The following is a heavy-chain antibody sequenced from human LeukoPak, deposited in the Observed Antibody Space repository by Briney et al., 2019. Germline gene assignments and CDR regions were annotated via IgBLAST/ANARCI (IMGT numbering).Heavy chain of an antibody. CDR1: GFTFSNYA. Sequence: GGSLRLSCVASGFTFSNYAMSWVRQAPGKGLEWVSAISGGSDNSTYYADSVKGRFTISRDSSENTLYLQMNSLRVEDTAIYYCAKDHWDYWGQGTLVTVFS. CDR2: ISGGSDNST. J-gene: IGHJ4*02. CDR3: AKDHWDY. V-gene: IGHV3-23*01.